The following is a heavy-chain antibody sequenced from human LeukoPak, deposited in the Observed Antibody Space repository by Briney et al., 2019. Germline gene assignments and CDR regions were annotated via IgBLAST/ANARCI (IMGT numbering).Heavy chain of an antibody. CDR1: GGSFSGYY. D-gene: IGHD6-6*01. CDR2: INHSGST. J-gene: IGHJ4*02. V-gene: IGHV4-34*01. CDR3: ARARRCVSSSGLFDY. Sequence: SETLSLTCAVYGGSFSGYYWSWIRQPPGKGLEWIGEINHSGSTNYNPSLKSRVTISVDTSKNQFSLKLSSVTAADTAVYYCARARRCVSSSGLFDYWGQGTLVTVSS.